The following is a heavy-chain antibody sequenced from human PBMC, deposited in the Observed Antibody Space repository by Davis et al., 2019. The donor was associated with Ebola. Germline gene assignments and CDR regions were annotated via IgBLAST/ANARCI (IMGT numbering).Heavy chain of an antibody. Sequence: GESLKISCEASGFTFSAYEMNWVRQAPGKGLEWVSYITDNSSAVYYAVTVRGRFTVSRDNANNSLYLQMDNLSSDDSAVYFCARRSGDTAGDTWEGFDHCGQGTLVTVSS. CDR1: GFTFSAYE. V-gene: IGHV3-48*03. CDR3: ARRSGDTAGDTWEGFDH. J-gene: IGHJ5*02. CDR2: ITDNSSAV. D-gene: IGHD6-13*01.